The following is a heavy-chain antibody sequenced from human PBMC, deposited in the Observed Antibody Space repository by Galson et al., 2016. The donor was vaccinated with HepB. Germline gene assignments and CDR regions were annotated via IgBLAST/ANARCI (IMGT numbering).Heavy chain of an antibody. CDR1: SGSISSSRYY. D-gene: IGHD2-21*01. J-gene: IGHJ3*02. V-gene: IGHV4-39*01. Sequence: SETLSLTCTVSSGSISSSRYYWGWIHQPPGKGLEWIGSVYYSGTAYYDPSLKSRVSISVDTSKNQFSLRLSSVTAGDTAVYFCASHCGGDCYNNLADAFGIWGRGTMVTVSS. CDR3: ASHCGGDCYNNLADAFGI. CDR2: VYYSGTA.